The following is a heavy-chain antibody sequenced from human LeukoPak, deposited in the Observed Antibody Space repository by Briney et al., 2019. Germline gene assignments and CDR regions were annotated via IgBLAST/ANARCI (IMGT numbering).Heavy chain of an antibody. V-gene: IGHV4-61*08. J-gene: IGHJ2*01. D-gene: IGHD5-12*01. CDR3: ARDGQFGGYRGFWYFDL. CDR2: IHYSGNS. Sequence: SETLSLTCSVSGDSITSGAYYWTWIRQTPGEGLEWIGYIHYSGNSNYNSFLKSRVTISVDTSKNQFSLNLNSVTAADTAMYYCARDGQFGGYRGFWYFDLWGRGTLVTVSS. CDR1: GDSITSGAYY.